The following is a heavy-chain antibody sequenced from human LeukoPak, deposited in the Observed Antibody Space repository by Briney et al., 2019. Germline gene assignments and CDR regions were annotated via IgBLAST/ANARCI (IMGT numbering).Heavy chain of an antibody. CDR1: GFTFSSYA. CDR2: INSDGSST. Sequence: GGSLRLSCAASGFTFSSYAMSWVRQAPGKGLEWVSRINSDGSSTNYADSVKGRFTISRDNAKNTLYLQMNSLRVGDTAVYYCASSSGGFNWFDPWGQGTLVTVSS. J-gene: IGHJ5*02. V-gene: IGHV3-74*01. D-gene: IGHD3-22*01. CDR3: ASSSGGFNWFDP.